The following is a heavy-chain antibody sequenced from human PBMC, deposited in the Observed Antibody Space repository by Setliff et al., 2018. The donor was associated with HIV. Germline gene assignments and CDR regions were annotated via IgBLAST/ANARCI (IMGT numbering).Heavy chain of an antibody. Sequence: GASVKVSCKASGGSFSSYGISWVRQAPGQGLEWMGGIIPILGITNYAQKFQGRVTISADKSTSTVSMELSSLRSGGTAVYHCARSSYDILTGYYKALEYWGQGTLVTVSS. D-gene: IGHD3-9*01. V-gene: IGHV1-69*10. J-gene: IGHJ4*02. CDR1: GGSFSSYG. CDR3: ARSSYDILTGYYKALEY. CDR2: IIPILGIT.